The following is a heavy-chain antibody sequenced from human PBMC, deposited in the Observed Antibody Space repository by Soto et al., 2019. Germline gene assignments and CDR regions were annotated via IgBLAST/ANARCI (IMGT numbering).Heavy chain of an antibody. CDR3: ARDRRIYYDFWSGHYGMDV. V-gene: IGHV1-69*06. CDR2: IIPIFGTA. CDR1: GGTFSSYA. Sequence: ASVKVSCKASGGTFSSYAISWVRQAPGQGLEWMGGIIPIFGTANYAQKFQGRVTITADKSTSTAYMELSSLRSEDTAVYYCARDRRIYYDFWSGHYGMDVWGQGTTVTVSS. J-gene: IGHJ6*02. D-gene: IGHD3-3*01.